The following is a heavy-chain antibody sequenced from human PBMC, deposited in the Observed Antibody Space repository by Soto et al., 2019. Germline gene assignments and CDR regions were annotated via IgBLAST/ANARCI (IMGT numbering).Heavy chain of an antibody. Sequence: ASVKVSCKTSGGTFSSYTFNWVRQAPGQGLEWLGRVIPIIALADDAEKFRGRLSIKADLSASMAYMELSSLRSEDTAMYYCAITAGLPVATSGAFNIWGQGTMVTVSS. CDR1: GGTFSSYT. V-gene: IGHV1-69*02. D-gene: IGHD6-19*01. CDR2: VIPIIALA. CDR3: AITAGLPVATSGAFNI. J-gene: IGHJ3*02.